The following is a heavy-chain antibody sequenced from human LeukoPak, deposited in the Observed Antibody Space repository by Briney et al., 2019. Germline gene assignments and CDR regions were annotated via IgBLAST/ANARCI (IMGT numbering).Heavy chain of an antibody. CDR2: INDDGTST. V-gene: IGHV3-74*01. J-gene: IGHJ6*02. D-gene: IGHD4-11*01. CDR1: GFTFSDYW. Sequence: GGSLRLSCAASGFTFSDYWMHWVRQAPGKGLVWVSRINDDGTSTDYADSVKGRFTVSRDNAKNTLYLQMNSLRAEDTAVYYCARGTYTLAVWGQGTTVTVSS. CDR3: ARGTYTLAV.